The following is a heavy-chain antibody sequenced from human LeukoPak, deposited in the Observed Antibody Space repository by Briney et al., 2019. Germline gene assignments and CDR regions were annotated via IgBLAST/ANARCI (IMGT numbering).Heavy chain of an antibody. Sequence: SETLSLTCTVSGGSISSYYWSWIRQPAGKGVEWIGRIYTSGSTNYNPSLKSRVTMSVDTSKNQFSLKLSSVTAADTAVYYCASTIACTNGVCFNFDYWGQGTLVTVSS. V-gene: IGHV4-4*07. CDR2: IYTSGST. CDR1: GGSISSYY. J-gene: IGHJ4*02. D-gene: IGHD2-8*01. CDR3: ASTIACTNGVCFNFDY.